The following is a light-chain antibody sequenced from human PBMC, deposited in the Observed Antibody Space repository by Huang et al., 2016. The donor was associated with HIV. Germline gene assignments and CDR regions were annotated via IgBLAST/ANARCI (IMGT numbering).Light chain of an antibody. CDR2: GAS. CDR1: QSIGNY. Sequence: DIQMTQSPSSLSASVGYRVTVTCRASQSIGNYLNWYQQKPGKAPKLLIYGASSLQSVVPSRCSGSGSGTVFILSITSLQPEDFATYYCQQSYNSWTFGQGTKVDIK. V-gene: IGKV1-39*01. CDR3: QQSYNSWT. J-gene: IGKJ1*01.